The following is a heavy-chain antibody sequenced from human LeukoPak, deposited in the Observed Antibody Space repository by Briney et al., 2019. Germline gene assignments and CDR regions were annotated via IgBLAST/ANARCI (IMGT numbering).Heavy chain of an antibody. CDR3: ASAFYGYLRRPTRFDY. Sequence: SQTPSLTCAISGDSVSSISAAWNSIRQSPSSGLEWLGRTYYRSKWYYDYPVSVRSRISINPDASKNQFSLQLNSVTPEDTAVYYCASAFYGYLRRPTRFDYWGQGTLVTVSS. D-gene: IGHD5-24*01. CDR2: TYYRSKWYY. J-gene: IGHJ4*02. CDR1: GDSVSSISAA. V-gene: IGHV6-1*01.